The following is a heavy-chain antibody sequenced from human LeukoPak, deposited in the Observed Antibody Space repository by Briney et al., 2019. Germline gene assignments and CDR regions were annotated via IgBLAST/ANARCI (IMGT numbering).Heavy chain of an antibody. CDR1: GFTLSSYW. J-gene: IGHJ4*02. CDR3: ARDHSSGWAFDY. CDR2: IKQDGSET. V-gene: IGHV3-7*05. D-gene: IGHD6-19*01. Sequence: GGSLRLSCAASGFTLSSYWMSWVRQAPGKGLEWVANIKQDGSETYYVDSVKGRFTISRDNAKNSLYLQMNSLRAEDTAVYYCARDHSSGWAFDYWGQGTLVTVSS.